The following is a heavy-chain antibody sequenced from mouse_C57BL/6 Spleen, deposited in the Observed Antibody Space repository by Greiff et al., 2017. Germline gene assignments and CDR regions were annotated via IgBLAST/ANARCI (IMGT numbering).Heavy chain of an antibody. CDR2: IRSKSNNYAT. V-gene: IGHV10-1*01. J-gene: IGHJ3*01. Sequence: EVQGVESGGGLVQPKGSLTLSCAASGFSFNTYAMNWVRQAPGKGLEWVARIRSKSNNYATYYADSVKDRFTISRDDSERMRYLQMNNLKTEDTAMYYCVRKEGYDSWFAYWGQGTLVTVSA. CDR1: GFSFNTYA. CDR3: VRKEGYDSWFAY. D-gene: IGHD2-4*01.